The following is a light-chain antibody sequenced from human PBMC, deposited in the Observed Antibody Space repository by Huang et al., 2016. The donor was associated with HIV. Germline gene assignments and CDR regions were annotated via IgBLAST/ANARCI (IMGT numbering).Light chain of an antibody. J-gene: IGKJ1*01. CDR2: WAS. V-gene: IGKV4-1*01. Sequence: DIVMTQSPDSLAVSLGERATINCKSSQSILYTSNNNNYLAWYQHKPGQPPKLLLYWASTRESGVPDRFSGSGSGTDFTLTVSSLQAEDVAVYYCQQYYHTPPTFGPGTKVEIK. CDR3: QQYYHTPPT. CDR1: QSILYTSNNNNY.